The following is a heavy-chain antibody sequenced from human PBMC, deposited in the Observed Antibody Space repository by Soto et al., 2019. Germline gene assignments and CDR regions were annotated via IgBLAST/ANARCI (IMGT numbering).Heavy chain of an antibody. CDR3: ARTIAARHYYFDY. V-gene: IGHV4-39*07. D-gene: IGHD6-6*01. CDR1: GGSISSSSYY. J-gene: IGHJ4*02. CDR2: IYYSGST. Sequence: PSETLSLTFTVSGGSISSSSYYWGWIRQPPGKGLEWIGSIYYSGSTTYNPSLKSRVTISVDTSKNQFSLKLSSVTAADTAVYYCARTIAARHYYFDYWGQGTLVTVSS.